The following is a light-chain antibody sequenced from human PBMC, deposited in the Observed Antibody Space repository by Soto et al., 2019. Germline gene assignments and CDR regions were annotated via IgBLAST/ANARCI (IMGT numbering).Light chain of an antibody. CDR2: EVR. Sequence: QSALTQPASVSGSAGQSITISCSGTMRDVGAYNLVSWYQQHPGTAPKLIIYEVRNRPSGISSRFSGSRSGNTASLTISGLQSEDEGDYYCCSYAGDYMFVFGTGTKVTVL. V-gene: IGLV2-23*02. CDR3: CSYAGDYMFV. CDR1: MRDVGAYNL. J-gene: IGLJ1*01.